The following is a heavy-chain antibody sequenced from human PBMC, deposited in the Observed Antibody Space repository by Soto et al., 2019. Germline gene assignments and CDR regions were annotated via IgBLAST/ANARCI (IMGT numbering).Heavy chain of an antibody. Sequence: QVQLVESGGGVVQPGTSLRLSCVGSGFTFRSYVIHWVRLAPGKGLEWVALTSYDGSNKDYGDSVKGRFTISRDNSRNTVDLQMDSLRREDTALYYCARWGTTGGLDVWGQGTLVSVSS. CDR1: GFTFRSYV. CDR2: TSYDGSNK. J-gene: IGHJ1*01. CDR3: ARWGTTGGLDV. V-gene: IGHV3-33*05. D-gene: IGHD3-16*01.